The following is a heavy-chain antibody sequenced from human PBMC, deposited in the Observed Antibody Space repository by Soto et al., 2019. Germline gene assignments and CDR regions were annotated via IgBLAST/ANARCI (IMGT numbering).Heavy chain of an antibody. Sequence: QVQLVQSGAEVKKPGASVKVSCKASGYIFTSYYIHWVRQAPGQGLEWMGIFNPTGDSTTYAQKFQGRVTMTRDTSTSTVYMELSSLRSEDTAVYYCARGVYYDSSGYTIGYWGQGTLVTVSS. J-gene: IGHJ4*02. CDR3: ARGVYYDSSGYTIGY. D-gene: IGHD3-22*01. CDR2: FNPTGDST. CDR1: GYIFTSYY. V-gene: IGHV1-46*03.